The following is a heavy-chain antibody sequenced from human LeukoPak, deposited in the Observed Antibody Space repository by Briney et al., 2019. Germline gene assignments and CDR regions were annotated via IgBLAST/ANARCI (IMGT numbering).Heavy chain of an antibody. CDR1: GYIFTDYY. J-gene: IGHJ4*02. CDR3: ARDDGIQLWFPFDY. V-gene: IGHV1-2*06. Sequence: ASVKVSCKASGYIFTDYYMHWVRQAPGQELGWMGRINPNSGGTNYAQKFQGRVTMTRDTSISTAYMELSRLRSDDTAVYYCARDDGIQLWFPFDYWGQGTLVTVSS. D-gene: IGHD5-18*01. CDR2: INPNSGGT.